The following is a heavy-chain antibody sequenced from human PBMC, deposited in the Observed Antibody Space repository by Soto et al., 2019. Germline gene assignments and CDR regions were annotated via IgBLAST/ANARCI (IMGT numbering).Heavy chain of an antibody. Sequence: PSETLSLTCTVSGGSISISDTNYYWGWIRQPPGKGLEWIGSSSYGGITYHNPSLKSRVTMSIDTSKSHCSLKVTSVTAADTAVYYCGRHRRETGTYAQPLDYWGQGTLVTVSS. D-gene: IGHD1-1*01. CDR1: GGSISISDTNYY. J-gene: IGHJ4*02. V-gene: IGHV4-39*01. CDR2: SSYGGIT. CDR3: GRHRRETGTYAQPLDY.